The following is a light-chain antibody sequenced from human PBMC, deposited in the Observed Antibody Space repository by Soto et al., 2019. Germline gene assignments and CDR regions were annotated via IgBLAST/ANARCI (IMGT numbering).Light chain of an antibody. Sequence: QSVLTQPPSVSGAPGQRVTISCTGSSSNIGAGYDVHWYQQFPGTSPKLLLYGSTNRPLGVPARFSGSKSATSASLAIAGLQTEDEADYSCLPYNTSLSAVVFGGGTQLTVL. J-gene: IGLJ2*01. CDR2: GST. CDR1: SSNIGAGYD. V-gene: IGLV1-40*01. CDR3: LPYNTSLSAVV.